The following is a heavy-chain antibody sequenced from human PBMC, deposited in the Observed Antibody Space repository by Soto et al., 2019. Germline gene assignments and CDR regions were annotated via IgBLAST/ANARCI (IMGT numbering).Heavy chain of an antibody. J-gene: IGHJ4*02. CDR2: INPILDST. Sequence: QEQVVQSGPAMKEPGSSVKVSCRASGIMSSGYGFSWVRQAPGQGLEWVGMINPILDSTHYAQNLQGRVSLSVDKSTDTAYLEVTSLRVEDRAIYFCATMKRARLDSWGRGTVVTVSS. CDR3: ATMKRARLDS. D-gene: IGHD6-25*01. V-gene: IGHV1-69*09. CDR1: GIMSSGYG.